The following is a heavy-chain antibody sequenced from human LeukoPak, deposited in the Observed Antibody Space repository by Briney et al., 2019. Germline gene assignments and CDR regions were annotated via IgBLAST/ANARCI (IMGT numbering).Heavy chain of an antibody. CDR2: VYHTGST. CDR1: GGSIRSYY. D-gene: IGHD2/OR15-2a*01. Sequence: TASETLSLTCTVSGGSIRSYYWSWTRQSPEKALEWIGYVYHTGSTKYNPSLQSRVTISIDPSKNQFSLNLTSVTAADTAVYYCSTDSPTGFDHWGQGALVTVSS. CDR3: STDSPTGFDH. V-gene: IGHV4-59*01. J-gene: IGHJ4*02.